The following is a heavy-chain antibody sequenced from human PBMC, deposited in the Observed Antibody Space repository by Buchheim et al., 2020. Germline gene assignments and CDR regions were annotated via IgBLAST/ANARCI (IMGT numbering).Heavy chain of an antibody. D-gene: IGHD3-3*01. V-gene: IGHV3-30-3*01. J-gene: IGHJ4*02. CDR1: GFTFSSYA. CDR2: ISYDGSNK. Sequence: QVQLVESGGGVVQPGRSLRLSCAASGFTFSSYAMHWVRQAPGKGLEWVAVISYDGSNKYYADSVKGRFTISRDNSKNTLYLKMNSLRAEDTAVYYCARDPKLRFLDYWGQGTL. CDR3: ARDPKLRFLDY.